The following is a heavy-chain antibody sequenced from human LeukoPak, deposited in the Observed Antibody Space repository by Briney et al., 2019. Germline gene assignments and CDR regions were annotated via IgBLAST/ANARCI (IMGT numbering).Heavy chain of an antibody. V-gene: IGHV3-74*01. Sequence: GGSLRLSCAASGFTFSSNAMNWVRRAPGKGLVWVSRIASDGSSTTYADSVKGRFSISRDNAKNTLYLQMNSLRVEDTAVYYCARGRPHGNDYWGQGTLVTVSS. J-gene: IGHJ4*02. CDR2: IASDGSST. CDR1: GFTFSSNA. D-gene: IGHD4-23*01. CDR3: ARGRPHGNDY.